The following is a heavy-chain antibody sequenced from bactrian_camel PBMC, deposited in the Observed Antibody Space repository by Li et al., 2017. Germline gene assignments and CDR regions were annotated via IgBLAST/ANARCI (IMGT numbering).Heavy chain of an antibody. V-gene: IGHV3S26*01. Sequence: HVQLVESGGGSVQAGGSLRLSCAASGYSYSKYCMAWFRQDPGKGRDRIASIHSDGATSYSDSVKGRFTISRDNAKNTMYLQMNSLIPEDTARYYCALDPGASRCNDDAWTALTLGIFWGQGTQVTVS. CDR1: GYSYSKYC. J-gene: IGHJ4*01. CDR2: IHSDGAT. CDR3: ALDPGASRCNDDAWTALTLGIF. D-gene: IGHD8*01.